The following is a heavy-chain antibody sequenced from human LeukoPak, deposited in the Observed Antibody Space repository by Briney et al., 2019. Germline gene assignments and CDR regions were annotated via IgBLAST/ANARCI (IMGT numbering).Heavy chain of an antibody. CDR3: ARGPYDILTGYLGYFDY. Sequence: PSETLSLTCAVSGGSISSSNWWSWVRQPPGKGLEWIGEIYHSGSTNCNPSLKSRVTISVDKSKNQFSLKLSSVTAADTAVYYCARGPYDILTGYLGYFDYWGQGTLVTVSS. CDR2: IYHSGST. CDR1: GGSISSSNW. V-gene: IGHV4-4*02. D-gene: IGHD3-9*01. J-gene: IGHJ4*02.